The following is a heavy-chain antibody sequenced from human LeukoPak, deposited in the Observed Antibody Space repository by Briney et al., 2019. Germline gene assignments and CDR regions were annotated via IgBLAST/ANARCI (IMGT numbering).Heavy chain of an antibody. J-gene: IGHJ6*03. D-gene: IGHD3-9*01. Sequence: GGSLRLSCAASGFTFSTYAMTWVRQAPGQGLEWVSSISGSGSSTYYADSVKGRFTISRDNAKNSLYLQMNSLRAEDTAVYYCARVLRYFDWLPSCYMDVWGKGTTVTISS. V-gene: IGHV3-23*01. CDR2: ISGSGSST. CDR3: ARVLRYFDWLPSCYMDV. CDR1: GFTFSTYA.